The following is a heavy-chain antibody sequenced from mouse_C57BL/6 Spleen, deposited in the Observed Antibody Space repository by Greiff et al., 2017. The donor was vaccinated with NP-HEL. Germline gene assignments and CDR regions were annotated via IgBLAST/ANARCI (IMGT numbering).Heavy chain of an antibody. V-gene: IGHV5-17*01. CDR1: GFTFSDYG. CDR2: ISSGSSTI. CDR3: ATYDYDVLDY. D-gene: IGHD2-4*01. J-gene: IGHJ4*01. Sequence: DVKLVESGGGLVKPGGSLKLSCAASGFTFSDYGMHWVRQAPEKGLEWVAYISSGSSTIYYADTVKGRFTISRDNAKNTLFLQMTSLRSEDTAMYYCATYDYDVLDYWGQGTSVTVSS.